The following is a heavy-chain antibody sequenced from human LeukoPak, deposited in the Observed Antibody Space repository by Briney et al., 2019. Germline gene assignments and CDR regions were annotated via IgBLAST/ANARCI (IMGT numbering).Heavy chain of an antibody. V-gene: IGHV3-21*01. CDR2: ISSSSSYI. CDR3: ARDFFQTNVLLWFGESFDY. J-gene: IGHJ4*02. D-gene: IGHD3-10*01. CDR1: GFTFSSYS. Sequence: GGSLRLSCAASGFTFSSYSMNWVRQPPGKGLEWVSSISSSSSYIYYADSVKGRFTISRDNAKNSLYLQMNSLRAEDTAVYYCARDFFQTNVLLWFGESFDYWGQGTLVTVSS.